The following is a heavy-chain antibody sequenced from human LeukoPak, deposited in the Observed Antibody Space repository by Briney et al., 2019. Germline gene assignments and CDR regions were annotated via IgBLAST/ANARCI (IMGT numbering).Heavy chain of an antibody. CDR3: ANRDIVVVVAATQDY. V-gene: IGHV3-23*01. Sequence: GGSLRLSCAASGFTFSSYAMSWVRQAPGKGLEWVSAISGSGGSTYYADSVKGRFTISRDNSKNTLYLQMNSLRAEDTAVYYCANRDIVVVVAATQDYWGQGTLVTVFS. D-gene: IGHD2-15*01. J-gene: IGHJ4*02. CDR2: ISGSGGST. CDR1: GFTFSSYA.